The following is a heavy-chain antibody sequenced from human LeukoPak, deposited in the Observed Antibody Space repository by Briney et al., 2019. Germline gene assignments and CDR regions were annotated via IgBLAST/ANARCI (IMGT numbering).Heavy chain of an antibody. D-gene: IGHD5-24*01. J-gene: IGHJ4*02. V-gene: IGHV3-48*03. CDR2: ISSSGSTI. Sequence: PGGSLRLSCAASGFTFSSYEMNWVRQAPGKGLEWVSYISSSGSTIYYADSVKGRFTISRDNAKNTLYLQMNSLRAEDTAVYYCAREIRRDGYNWGFDYWGQGTLVTVSS. CDR1: GFTFSSYE. CDR3: AREIRRDGYNWGFDY.